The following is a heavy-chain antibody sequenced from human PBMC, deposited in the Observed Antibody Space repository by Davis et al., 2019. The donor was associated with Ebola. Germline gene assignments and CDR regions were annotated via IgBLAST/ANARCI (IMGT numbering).Heavy chain of an antibody. CDR3: ARARTYYYGMDV. D-gene: IGHD3/OR15-3a*01. Sequence: GESLKISCAASGFTFDDYTIHWVRQAPGKGLEWVSLISWDGESTWYADSVKGRFTISRDNSKNSLYLQLNSVRAEDTAVYYCARARTYYYGMDVWGQGTTVTVSS. J-gene: IGHJ6*02. CDR1: GFTFDDYT. V-gene: IGHV3-43*01. CDR2: ISWDGEST.